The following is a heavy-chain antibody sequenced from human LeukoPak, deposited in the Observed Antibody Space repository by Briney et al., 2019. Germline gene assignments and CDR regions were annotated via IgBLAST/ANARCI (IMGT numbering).Heavy chain of an antibody. CDR3: ARAHTGDYYYYMDV. J-gene: IGHJ6*03. CDR1: GFTFSSYS. Sequence: GGSLRLSCAASGFTFSSYSMNWVRQASGKGLEWVSSISSSSSYIYYADSVKGRFTISRDNAKNSLYLQMNSLRAEDTAVYYCARAHTGDYYYYMDVWGKGTTVTVSS. V-gene: IGHV3-21*01. CDR2: ISSSSSYI. D-gene: IGHD1-26*01.